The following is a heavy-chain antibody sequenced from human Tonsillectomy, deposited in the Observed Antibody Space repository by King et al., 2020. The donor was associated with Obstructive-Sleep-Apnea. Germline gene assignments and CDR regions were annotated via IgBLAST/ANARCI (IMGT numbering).Heavy chain of an antibody. CDR2: ISGSGGGT. J-gene: IGHJ4*02. CDR3: AKDSMDYDTLTGPVDY. V-gene: IGHV3-23*04. CDR1: GFTFRSYA. D-gene: IGHD3-9*01. Sequence: VQLVESGGGLVQPGGSLRLSCAGSGFTFRSYAMSWVRQVPGKGLEWVSGISGSGGGTYYADSVKGRFTISRDNSKKTLYLQMNSLRAEDTAVYYCAKDSMDYDTLTGPVDYWGQGTLVTVSS.